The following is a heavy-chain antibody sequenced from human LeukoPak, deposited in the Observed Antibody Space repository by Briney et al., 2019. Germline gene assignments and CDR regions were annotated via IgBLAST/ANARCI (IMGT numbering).Heavy chain of an antibody. Sequence: GGSLRLSCAASGFIVSSNHMSWVRQAPGKGLEWVSVIYSGGSTYGGSTYYADSVKGRFTISSDKSKNTLYLQMNSLRAEDTAVYYCAREGLGNYFDYWGQGTLVTVSS. CDR2: IYSGGSTYGGST. CDR3: AREGLGNYFDY. D-gene: IGHD3-10*01. J-gene: IGHJ4*02. V-gene: IGHV3-53*01. CDR1: GFIVSSNH.